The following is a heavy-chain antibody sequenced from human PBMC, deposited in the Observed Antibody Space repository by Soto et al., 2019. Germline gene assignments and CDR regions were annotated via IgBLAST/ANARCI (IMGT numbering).Heavy chain of an antibody. CDR2: VVHRGTT. J-gene: IGHJ4*02. V-gene: IGHV4-4*02. Sequence: QVQLQESGPGLVKPSGTLSLPCAVSGASISDNNWWSWVRQPPGKGLEWIGEVVHRGTTNHNPSLRSRVSISMDKSKNQISLTLSSVTAADSAVYYCARHIGVTGTRGFDYWGQGTLVTVSS. CDR1: GASISDNNW. CDR3: ARHIGVTGTRGFDY. D-gene: IGHD6-19*01.